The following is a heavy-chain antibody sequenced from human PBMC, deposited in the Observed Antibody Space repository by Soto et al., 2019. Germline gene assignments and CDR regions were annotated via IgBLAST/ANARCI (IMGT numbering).Heavy chain of an antibody. CDR1: GGTFSSYA. Sequence: ASVKVSCKASGGTFSSYAISWGRQAPGQGLEWMGGIIPIFGTANYSQKFQDRVTITADESTSTAYMELSSLRSEDTAVYYCARGGQGSGSYYLDWYFDLWGRGTLVTVSS. V-gene: IGHV1-69*13. D-gene: IGHD3-10*01. CDR2: IIPIFGTA. CDR3: ARGGQGSGSYYLDWYFDL. J-gene: IGHJ2*01.